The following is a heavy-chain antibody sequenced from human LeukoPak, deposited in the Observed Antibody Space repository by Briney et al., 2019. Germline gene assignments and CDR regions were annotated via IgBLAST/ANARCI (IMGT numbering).Heavy chain of an antibody. J-gene: IGHJ5*02. CDR2: IEGDGSTT. CDR3: ARDPRNKGFDP. D-gene: IGHD1/OR15-1a*01. Sequence: GGSLRLSCAASGFIFSGYWMHWVRQAPGKGLVWVSCIEGDGSTTRYADSVKGRFTISRDNAKNTLFLEMNSLRAEDTAVYYCARDPRNKGFDPWGQGTLVTVSS. V-gene: IGHV3-74*01. CDR1: GFIFSGYW.